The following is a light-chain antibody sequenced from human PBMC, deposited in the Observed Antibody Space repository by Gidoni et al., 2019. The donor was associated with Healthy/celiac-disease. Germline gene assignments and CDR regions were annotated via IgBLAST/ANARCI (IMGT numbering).Light chain of an antibody. CDR3: QKYNSAPWT. CDR1: QGISNY. CDR2: AAS. J-gene: IGKJ1*01. Sequence: DIQMTQSPSSLSASVGDRVTITCRASQGISNYLAWYQQKPGKVPKLLIYAASTLESGVPSRFSGSGSGTDFTLTISSLQPEDVATYYCQKYNSAPWTFXXXTKVEIK. V-gene: IGKV1-27*01.